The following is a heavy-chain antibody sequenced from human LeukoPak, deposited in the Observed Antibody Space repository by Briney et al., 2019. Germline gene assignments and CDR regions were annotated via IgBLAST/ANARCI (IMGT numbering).Heavy chain of an antibody. CDR2: MRSKSNTYAT. CDR3: TRHPSTGTTGDMWFDP. Sequence: PGGSLRLSCAASGFIFSDSAVNWVRQASGKGLEWVGRMRSKSNTYATAYAESVKGRFTISRDDSKNTAYLQMNSLKIEDTALYYCTRHPSTGTTGDMWFDPWGQGTLVTVSS. V-gene: IGHV3-73*01. D-gene: IGHD4-11*01. J-gene: IGHJ5*02. CDR1: GFIFSDSA.